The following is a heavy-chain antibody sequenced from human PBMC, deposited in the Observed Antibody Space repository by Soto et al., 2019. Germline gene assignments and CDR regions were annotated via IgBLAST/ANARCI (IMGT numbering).Heavy chain of an antibody. CDR3: ARPSKYYYYGMDV. Sequence: SETLSLTCTVSGGSISSSSYYWGWIRQPPGKGLEWIGSIYYSWSTYYNPSLKSRVTISVDTSKNQFSLKLSSVTAADTAVYYCARPSKYYYYGMDVWGQGTTVTVSS. CDR1: GGSISSSSYY. J-gene: IGHJ6*02. V-gene: IGHV4-39*01. CDR2: IYYSWST.